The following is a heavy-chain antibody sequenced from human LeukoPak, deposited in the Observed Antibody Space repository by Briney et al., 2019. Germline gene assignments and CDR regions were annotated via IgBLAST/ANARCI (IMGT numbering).Heavy chain of an antibody. J-gene: IGHJ4*02. Sequence: GGSLRLSCAASGFTFSNYEMNWVRQAPGRGLEWVSYISSSGLTMYYADSVKGRFTISRDNAKNFLYLQMNSLRAEDTAVYYCARRTTGDDYWGQGTLVTVSS. CDR3: ARRTTGDDY. D-gene: IGHD4-17*01. CDR2: ISSSGLTM. CDR1: GFTFSNYE. V-gene: IGHV3-48*03.